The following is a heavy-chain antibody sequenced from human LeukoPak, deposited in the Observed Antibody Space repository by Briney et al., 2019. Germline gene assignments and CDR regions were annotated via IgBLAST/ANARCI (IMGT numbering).Heavy chain of an antibody. CDR3: ARLQQLTFDY. V-gene: IGHV4-39*01. CDR2: MYYTGST. CDR1: GGSISSSSYY. Sequence: SETLSLTXTVSGGSISSSSYYWGWIRQPPGKGLEWIGSMYYTGSTYYNPSLKSRVTISVDTSKNQFSLKLSSVTAADMAVYYCARLQQLTFDYWGQGTLVTVSS. D-gene: IGHD6-13*01. J-gene: IGHJ4*02.